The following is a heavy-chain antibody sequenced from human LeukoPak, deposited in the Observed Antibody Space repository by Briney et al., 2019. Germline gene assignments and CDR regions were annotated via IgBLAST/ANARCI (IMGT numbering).Heavy chain of an antibody. CDR3: AKAASSSWPSYYYGMDV. CDR1: GFIFSSYS. Sequence: PGGSLRLSCAASGFIFSSYSMSWVRQAPGKGLEWVSVXTGSGGNTYYADSVKGRFTISKDNSKNTVYLQMSSLRVDDTAVYYCAKAASSSWPSYYYGMDVWGQGTTVTVSS. J-gene: IGHJ6*02. D-gene: IGHD6-13*01. CDR2: XTGSGGNT. V-gene: IGHV3-23*01.